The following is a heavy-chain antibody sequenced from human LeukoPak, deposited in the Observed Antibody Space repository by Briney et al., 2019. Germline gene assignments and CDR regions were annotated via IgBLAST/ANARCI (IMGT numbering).Heavy chain of an antibody. CDR2: IRYDGSNK. CDR1: GFTFSTYG. Sequence: GGSLRLSCAASGFTFSTYGMHWVRQAPGKGLEWVAFIRYDGSNKYYADSVKGRFTISRDNSKNTLYLQMNSLRAEDTAVYYCAKDRVYDYVWGSYPIDFDYWGQGTLVTVSS. D-gene: IGHD3-16*02. CDR3: AKDRVYDYVWGSYPIDFDY. V-gene: IGHV3-30*02. J-gene: IGHJ4*02.